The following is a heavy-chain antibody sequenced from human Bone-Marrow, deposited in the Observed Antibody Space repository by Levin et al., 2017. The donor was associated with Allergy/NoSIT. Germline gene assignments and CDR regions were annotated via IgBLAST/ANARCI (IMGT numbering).Heavy chain of an antibody. J-gene: IGHJ6*02. D-gene: IGHD2-15*01. CDR2: ISYSGDST. CDR3: ARYCTGGSCKTLAVFYGMDV. CDR1: GFTFSIYA. V-gene: IGHV3-23*01. Sequence: GESLKISCAASGFTFSIYAMSWARQAPGKGLEWVSAISYSGDSTYYADSVKGRFTISRDNSKNTLYLQVSSLRAEDTAVYFCARYCTGGSCKTLAVFYGMDVWGQGTTVTVSS.